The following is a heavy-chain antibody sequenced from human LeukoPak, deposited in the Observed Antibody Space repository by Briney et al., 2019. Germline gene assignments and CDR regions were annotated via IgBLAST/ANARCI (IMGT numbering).Heavy chain of an antibody. V-gene: IGHV1-18*01. J-gene: IGHJ4*02. CDR3: ARDRDHLLFPPDYFDY. D-gene: IGHD2-21*01. Sequence: QKLQGRVTMTTDTSTTTAYMELRSLRSEDTAVYYCARDRDHLLFPPDYFDYWGQGTLVTVSS.